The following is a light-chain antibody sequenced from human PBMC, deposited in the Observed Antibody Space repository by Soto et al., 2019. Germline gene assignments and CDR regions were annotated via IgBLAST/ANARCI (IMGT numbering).Light chain of an antibody. V-gene: IGKV1-5*03. CDR2: KAS. CDR1: QTISGW. Sequence: DIQMTQSPSTLSASVGDTVTITCRASQTISGWLAWYQQRPGKAPNLLIYKASTLKSGVPSRFSGSGSGTDFTLTISSLQPEDFATYYCQQSYSTPQTFGQGTKVDI. CDR3: QQSYSTPQT. J-gene: IGKJ1*01.